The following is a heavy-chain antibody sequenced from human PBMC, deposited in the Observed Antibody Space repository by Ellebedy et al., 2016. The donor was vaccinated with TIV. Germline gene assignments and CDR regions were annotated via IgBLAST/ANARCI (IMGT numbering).Heavy chain of an antibody. Sequence: MPSETLSLTCTVSDDSISTHYWTWIRQAPGRGLEWIGYIHYSGRTNYSPSLKSRVTMSVDTSKNQFSLEVNSVTAADTAVYYCARESYCGGDCYVLDKWGQGTLVTVSS. V-gene: IGHV4-59*11. J-gene: IGHJ4*02. CDR1: DDSISTHY. CDR3: ARESYCGGDCYVLDK. D-gene: IGHD2-21*02. CDR2: IHYSGRT.